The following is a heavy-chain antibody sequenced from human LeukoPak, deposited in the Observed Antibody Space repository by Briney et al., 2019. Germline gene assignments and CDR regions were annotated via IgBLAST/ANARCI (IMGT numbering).Heavy chain of an antibody. CDR1: GFIFSNYD. V-gene: IGHV3-30*02. CDR3: AKRPPGSGLDY. D-gene: IGHD3-10*01. J-gene: IGHJ4*02. Sequence: GGSLRLSCATPGFIFSNYDMHWVRQAPGKGLEWMAFIRYDGTNKNYADSVQGRSTISRDNSKNTLYLQMTSLRVHDTALYYCAKRPPGSGLDYWGQGTLVTVSS. CDR2: IRYDGTNK.